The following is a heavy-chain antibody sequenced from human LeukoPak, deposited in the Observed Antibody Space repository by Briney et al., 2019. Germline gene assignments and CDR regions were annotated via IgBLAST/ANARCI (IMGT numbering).Heavy chain of an antibody. CDR3: AKGHLTWGSSFDY. D-gene: IGHD1-26*01. V-gene: IGHV3-9*01. CDR2: ISWNSGSI. Sequence: GRSLRLSCAASGFTFDDYAMHWVRQAPGKGLEWVSGISWNSGSIGYADSVKGRFTISRDNAKNSLYLQMNSPRAEDTALYYCAKGHLTWGSSFDYWGQGTLVTVSS. J-gene: IGHJ4*02. CDR1: GFTFDDYA.